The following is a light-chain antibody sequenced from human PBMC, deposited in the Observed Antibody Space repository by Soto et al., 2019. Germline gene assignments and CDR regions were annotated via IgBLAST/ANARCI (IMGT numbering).Light chain of an antibody. CDR2: DVS. Sequence: QSALTQPRSVSGSPGQSVTISCTVTSSDVGGYYYVSWYQQHPGKAPKLMIYDVSKRPSGVPDRFSGSKSGNTASLTISGLQSEDEADNYCCLYAGSYTVVFGGGTKLTVL. CDR1: SSDVGGYYY. CDR3: CLYAGSYTVV. J-gene: IGLJ2*01. V-gene: IGLV2-11*01.